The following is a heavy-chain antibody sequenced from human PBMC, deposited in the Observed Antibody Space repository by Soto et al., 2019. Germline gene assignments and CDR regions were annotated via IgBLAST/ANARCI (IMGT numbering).Heavy chain of an antibody. CDR3: ARNSWNAPPAFDF. CDR2: TYYMSKWNN. V-gene: IGHV6-1*01. CDR1: GNNVSTNSAG. J-gene: IGHJ4*02. D-gene: IGHD1-1*01. Sequence: SQTLSLTCVISGNNVSTNSAGWNWIRQSPSRGLEWLGRTYYMSKWNNDYADSVKGRITVNPDTSKNQFSLQLNSVTPEDTGMYYCARNSWNAPPAFDFWGQGIQVTVSS.